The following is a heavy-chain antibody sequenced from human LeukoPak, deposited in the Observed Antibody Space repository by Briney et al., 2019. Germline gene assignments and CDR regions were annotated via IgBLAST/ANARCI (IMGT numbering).Heavy chain of an antibody. D-gene: IGHD3-22*01. CDR3: ARGDPSIYYDSSGYYIDY. CDR1: GGSISHYY. V-gene: IGHV4-59*01. J-gene: IGHJ4*02. Sequence: SETLSLTCTVSGGSISHYYWSWIRQPPGKGLEWIGYIYYSGSTNYNPSLKSRVTISLATSKNQFSLTLSSVTAADTAVYYCARGDPSIYYDSSGYYIDYWGQGTLVTVSS. CDR2: IYYSGST.